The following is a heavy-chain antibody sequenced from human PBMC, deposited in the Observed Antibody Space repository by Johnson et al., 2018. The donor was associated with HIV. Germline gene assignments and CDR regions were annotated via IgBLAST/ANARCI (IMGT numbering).Heavy chain of an antibody. CDR3: ARDGYSSSSFGAFDI. Sequence: VQLVESGGGVVQPGGSLRLSCAASGFTFSSYGMHWVRQAPGKGLEWVAVISYDGSNKYYADSVKGRFTISRDNSKNTLYLQMNSLRAEDTAVYYCARDGYSSSSFGAFDIWGQGTMVTVSS. V-gene: IGHV3-30*03. CDR2: ISYDGSNK. CDR1: GFTFSSYG. D-gene: IGHD6-6*01. J-gene: IGHJ3*02.